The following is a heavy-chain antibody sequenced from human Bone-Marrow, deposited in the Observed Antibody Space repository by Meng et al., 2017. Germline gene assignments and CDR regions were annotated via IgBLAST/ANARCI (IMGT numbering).Heavy chain of an antibody. CDR2: IYYSGST. Sequence: QVQLHESGPGLVKPSQTLSLTCTVSGGSISSGGYYWSWIRQHPGKGLEWIGYIYYSGSTYYNPSLKSLVTISVDTSKNQFSLKLSSVTAADTAVYYCARVGYSGSRVTSYYFDYWGQGTLVTVSS. D-gene: IGHD1-26*01. J-gene: IGHJ4*02. V-gene: IGHV4-31*01. CDR3: ARVGYSGSRVTSYYFDY. CDR1: GGSISSGGYY.